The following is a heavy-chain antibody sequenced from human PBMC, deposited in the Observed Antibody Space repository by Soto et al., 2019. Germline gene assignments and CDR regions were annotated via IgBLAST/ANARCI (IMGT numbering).Heavy chain of an antibody. V-gene: IGHV4-34*01. D-gene: IGHD3-10*01. J-gene: IGHJ5*02. CDR2: INHSGST. CDR3: ARKMTYYYGSGSYYNWFDP. Sequence: PSETLSLTCAVYGGSFSGYYWSWIRQPPGKGLEWIGEINHSGSTNYNPSLKSRVTISVDTSKNQFSLKLSSVTAADTAVYYCARKMTYYYGSGSYYNWFDPWGQGTLVTVS. CDR1: GGSFSGYY.